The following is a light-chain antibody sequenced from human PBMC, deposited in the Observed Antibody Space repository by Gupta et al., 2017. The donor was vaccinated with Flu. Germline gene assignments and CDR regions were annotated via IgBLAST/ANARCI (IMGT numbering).Light chain of an antibody. CDR2: KTS. Sequence: PSPLAAFVGDRVTITCRARQSFNDWLAWYQQKPGMAPKLLIYKTSMLESGVASRFSGSGSGTEFALTISGLQPDDFATYFCHQDDIFPWTFGQGTKVEMK. CDR1: QSFNDW. J-gene: IGKJ1*01. CDR3: HQDDIFPWT. V-gene: IGKV1-5*03.